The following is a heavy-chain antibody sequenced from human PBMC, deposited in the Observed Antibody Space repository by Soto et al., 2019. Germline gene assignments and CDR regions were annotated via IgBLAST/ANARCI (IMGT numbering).Heavy chain of an antibody. CDR3: ARDPEVEPIWFDP. D-gene: IGHD1-1*01. CDR2: INSDGSST. J-gene: IGHJ5*02. Sequence: EVQLVESGGGLVQPGGSLRLSCAASGFTFSSYWMHWVRQAPGKGLVWVSRINSDGSSTSYADSVKGRFTISRDNAKNTRYLQMNSLRAEDTAVYYGARDPEVEPIWFDPCGQGTLVTVSS. V-gene: IGHV3-74*01. CDR1: GFTFSSYW.